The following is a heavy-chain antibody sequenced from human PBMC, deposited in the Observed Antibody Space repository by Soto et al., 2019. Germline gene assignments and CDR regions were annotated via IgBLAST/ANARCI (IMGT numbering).Heavy chain of an antibody. J-gene: IGHJ4*02. CDR3: VRESGYYSVAY. D-gene: IGHD3-22*01. Sequence: QVQLVQSGAEVKKPGASVKVSCKASGYTFTSYAMHWVRQAPGQRLEWMGWINAGTGNTKYSQKFQGRVTITRGTPASTAYTELSSLGYENTAVCFCVRESGYYSVAYWAQGPLVTVS. CDR1: GYTFTSYA. V-gene: IGHV1-3*01. CDR2: INAGTGNT.